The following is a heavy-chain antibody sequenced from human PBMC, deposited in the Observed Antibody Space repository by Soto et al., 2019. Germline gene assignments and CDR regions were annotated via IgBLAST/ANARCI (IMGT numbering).Heavy chain of an antibody. Sequence: QVQLVESGGGVVQPGRSLRLSCAASGFTFSSYGMHWVRQAAGKGLEWVAVMSYDGSHKYYADSVKGRFTISRDNSKNTLYLQMNSLRAGDTAVFYCAKSRLPASVYGMDVWGQGTTVTVSS. CDR1: GFTFSSYG. CDR3: AKSRLPASVYGMDV. D-gene: IGHD2-2*01. J-gene: IGHJ6*02. V-gene: IGHV3-30*18. CDR2: MSYDGSHK.